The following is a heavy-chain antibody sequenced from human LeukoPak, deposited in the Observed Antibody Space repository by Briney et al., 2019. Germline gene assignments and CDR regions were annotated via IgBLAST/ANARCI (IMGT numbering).Heavy chain of an antibody. D-gene: IGHD3-22*01. CDR1: GYTFTKYF. J-gene: IGHJ4*02. CDR2: INPSGGST. CDR3: ARGYYYASSADYPGGNY. Sequence: ASVKVSCKASGYTFTKYFLYWVRQAPGQGLEWMGIINPSGGSTSYAQKFQGRVTMTRDTSTSTVYMELRSLRSEDTAVYYCARGYYYASSADYPGGNYWGKATLVTVSS. V-gene: IGHV1-46*01.